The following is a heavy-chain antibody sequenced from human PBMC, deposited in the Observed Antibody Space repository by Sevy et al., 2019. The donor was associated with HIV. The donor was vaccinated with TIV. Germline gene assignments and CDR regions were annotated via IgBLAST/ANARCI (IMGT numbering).Heavy chain of an antibody. CDR1: GYTFTSYY. J-gene: IGHJ6*03. Sequence: ASVKVSCKASGYTFTSYYMHWVRQAPGQGLEWMGIINPSGGSTRYAQKFQGRVTMTRDTSTRTAYMELSSLRSEDTAVYYCARDLRGIASRKGWYYYMDVWGKGTTATVSS. CDR3: ARDLRGIASRKGWYYYMDV. CDR2: INPSGGST. D-gene: IGHD6-13*01. V-gene: IGHV1-46*03.